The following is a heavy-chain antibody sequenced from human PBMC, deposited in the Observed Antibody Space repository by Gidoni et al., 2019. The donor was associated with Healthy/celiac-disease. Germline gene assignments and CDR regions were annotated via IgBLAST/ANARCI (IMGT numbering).Heavy chain of an antibody. CDR3: ARGSCSSTSCDAFDI. D-gene: IGHD2-2*01. Sequence: QVQLVQSGAEVKKPGASVKVSCKASGYTFTGDYMHWVRQAPGQGLEWMGWINPNSGGTNYAQKFQGWVTMTRDTSISTAYMELSRLRSDDTAVYYCARGSCSSTSCDAFDIWGQGTMVTVSS. CDR2: INPNSGGT. V-gene: IGHV1-2*04. CDR1: GYTFTGDY. J-gene: IGHJ3*02.